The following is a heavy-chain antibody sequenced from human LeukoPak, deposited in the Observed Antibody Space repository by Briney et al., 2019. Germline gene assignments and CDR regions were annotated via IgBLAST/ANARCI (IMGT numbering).Heavy chain of an antibody. Sequence: SETLSLTCVVYGESFSGYYWTWIRQPPGKGLEWIGEIIDTGSTKYNSSLKSRVTISVDTSKNEFSLNLTSATAADTAIYYCARGLASGYPPIPFDYWGQGTLVTVSS. CDR2: IIDTGST. CDR1: GESFSGYY. J-gene: IGHJ4*02. CDR3: ARGLASGYPPIPFDY. V-gene: IGHV4-34*12. D-gene: IGHD3-3*01.